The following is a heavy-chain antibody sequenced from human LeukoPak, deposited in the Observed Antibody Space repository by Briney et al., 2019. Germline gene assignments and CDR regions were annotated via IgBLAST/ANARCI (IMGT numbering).Heavy chain of an antibody. J-gene: IGHJ5*02. V-gene: IGHV3-74*01. D-gene: IGHD4-11*01. CDR1: GFTFSNYW. Sequence: PGGSLRLSCATSGFTFSNYWMHWVRQVPGKGLVWVSRIKGDGSSTSYADPVKGRFTISRDNAKNTLYLQMNSLRAEDTAIYYCAKDNSPGWFGPWGQGTLVTVSS. CDR3: AKDNSPGWFGP. CDR2: IKGDGSST.